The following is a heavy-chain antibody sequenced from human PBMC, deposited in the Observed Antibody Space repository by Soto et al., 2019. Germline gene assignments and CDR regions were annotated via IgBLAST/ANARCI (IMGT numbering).Heavy chain of an antibody. V-gene: IGHV1-69*04. CDR1: GGTFSSYT. Sequence: SVKVSCKASGGTFSSYTISWVRQAPGQGLEWMGRIIPILGIANYAQKFQGRVTITADKSTSTAYMELSSLRSEDTAVYYCARDDGGSSWDNSFDYWGQGTLVTVSS. J-gene: IGHJ4*02. D-gene: IGHD6-13*01. CDR3: ARDDGGSSWDNSFDY. CDR2: IIPILGIA.